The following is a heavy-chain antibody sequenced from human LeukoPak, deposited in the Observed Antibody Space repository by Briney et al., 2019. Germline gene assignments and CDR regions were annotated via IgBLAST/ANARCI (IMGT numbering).Heavy chain of an antibody. J-gene: IGHJ4*02. V-gene: IGHV3-21*01. CDR3: ARESDVWGYDY. D-gene: IGHD2-8*01. Sequence: PGGSLRLSCAASGFTFSSYSMNWVRQAPGKGLEWVSSISSSSSYIYCADSVKGRFTISRDNAKNSLYLQMNSLRAEDTAVFYCARESDVWGYDYWGQGTLVTVSS. CDR1: GFTFSSYS. CDR2: ISSSSSYI.